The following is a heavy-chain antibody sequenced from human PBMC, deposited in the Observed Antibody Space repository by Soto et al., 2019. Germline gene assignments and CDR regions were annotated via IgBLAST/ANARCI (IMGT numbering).Heavy chain of an antibody. D-gene: IGHD6-6*01. J-gene: IGHJ6*02. CDR3: ARTRSFTLGFYYDGMDV. V-gene: IGHV5-51*01. CDR1: GYSFASYW. Sequence: GESLEISCQGSGYSFASYWIGWVRQMPGKDLGWMGIIYPGDSDTRYSPSFQGQVTISADKSLRTAYLQWTSLKASDTALYYCARTRSFTLGFYYDGMDVWGQGTTVTVS. CDR2: IYPGDSDT.